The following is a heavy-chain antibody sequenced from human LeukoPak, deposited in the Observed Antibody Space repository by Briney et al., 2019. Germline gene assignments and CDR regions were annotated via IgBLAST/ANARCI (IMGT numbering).Heavy chain of an antibody. D-gene: IGHD6-19*01. V-gene: IGHV4-59*01. CDR2: IYYSGST. J-gene: IGHJ3*02. CDR3: ARDLSGADTYAFDI. CDR1: GASISGYY. Sequence: SETLSLTCTVSGASISGYYWSWIRQPPGKGLEWIGYIYYSGSTNYNPSLKSRVTISVDTSKNLFSLKLSSVTAADTAVYYCARDLSGADTYAFDIWGQGTTVTVSS.